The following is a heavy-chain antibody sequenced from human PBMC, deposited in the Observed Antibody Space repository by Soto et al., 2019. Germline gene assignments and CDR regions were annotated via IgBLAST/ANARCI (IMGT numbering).Heavy chain of an antibody. V-gene: IGHV3-23*01. D-gene: IGHD6-19*01. CDR1: GFTFSSYA. J-gene: IGHJ4*02. Sequence: EVQLLESGGGLVQPGGSLRLSCAASGFTFSSYAMSWVRQAPGKGLEWVSAISGSGGTAIQYAESVKGRFTISKDNSKDTLYLQMNSLRAEDTAVYYCAKPGLTVAGTRYFDRWGQGTLVTVSS. CDR3: AKPGLTVAGTRYFDR. CDR2: ISGSGGTAI.